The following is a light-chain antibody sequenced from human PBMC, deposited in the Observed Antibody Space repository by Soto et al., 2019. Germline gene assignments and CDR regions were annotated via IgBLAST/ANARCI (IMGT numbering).Light chain of an antibody. Sequence: EIVLTQSPATLALSPRERATLSFTASQSISSYLAWYQQKPGQAHRLLIYDASNRATGIPARFSGSGSGTDFTLTISSLEPEDFAVYYCQQRSYWPWTFGQGTKVEIK. V-gene: IGKV3-11*01. CDR1: QSISSY. J-gene: IGKJ1*01. CDR2: DAS. CDR3: QQRSYWPWT.